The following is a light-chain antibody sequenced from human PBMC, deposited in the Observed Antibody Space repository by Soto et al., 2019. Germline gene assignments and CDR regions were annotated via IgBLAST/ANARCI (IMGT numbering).Light chain of an antibody. CDR3: SSYTTSRTSV. V-gene: IGLV2-14*01. Sequence: QSVLTQPASVSGSPGQSITISCTGTSSDVGGYYYVSWYQLHPGKAPKLMIFEVSNRPSGVSYRFSGSKSGNTASLTISGLLPEDEADYYCSSYTTSRTSVFGTGTKLTVL. CDR2: EVS. CDR1: SSDVGGYYY. J-gene: IGLJ1*01.